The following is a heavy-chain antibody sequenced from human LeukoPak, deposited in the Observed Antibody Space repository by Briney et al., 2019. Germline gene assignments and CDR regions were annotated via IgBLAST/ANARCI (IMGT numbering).Heavy chain of an antibody. CDR1: GSSFTGFD. J-gene: IGHJ3*02. V-gene: IGHV1-2*02. Sequence: ASVKVSCKASGSSFTGFDIHWVRQAPGQGLEWMGCINPNSGGGRYSQKFQGRVTMTRDTSLSTGSMELRRLRSDHTAVYYCACSYQYDNGGSRVVIDAFEIWGQGTRVTVSS. CDR2: INPNSGGG. CDR3: ACSYQYDNGGSRVVIDAFEI. D-gene: IGHD3-22*01.